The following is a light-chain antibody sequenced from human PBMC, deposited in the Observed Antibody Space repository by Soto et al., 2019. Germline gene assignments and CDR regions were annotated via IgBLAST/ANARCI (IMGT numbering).Light chain of an antibody. Sequence: DMVITQSPLSLPVTPGEPASISCRSSQSLLHSNGYTYLDWYLQRPGQSPQLLIYLGSYRASGVPDRFSGSGSGTDFTLKISRVEAGDVGVYYCMQTLLTWTFGQGTKVDIK. J-gene: IGKJ1*01. CDR3: MQTLLTWT. V-gene: IGKV2-28*01. CDR1: QSLLHSNGYTY. CDR2: LGS.